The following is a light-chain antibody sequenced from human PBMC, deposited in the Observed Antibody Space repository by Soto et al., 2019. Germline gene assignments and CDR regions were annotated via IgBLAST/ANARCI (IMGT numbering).Light chain of an antibody. CDR1: QRITTY. V-gene: IGKV1-39*01. CDR3: QQTYSTPYT. CDR2: NSG. J-gene: IGKJ2*01. Sequence: IQMTQSPSSLSASVGDRVTITCRASQRITTYLNWYQQKQGEAPKLLISNSGNLQRGVPSRFKGHSSETDLSLTLNTHRPQDCANYICQQTYSTPYTFGRGTKLEIK.